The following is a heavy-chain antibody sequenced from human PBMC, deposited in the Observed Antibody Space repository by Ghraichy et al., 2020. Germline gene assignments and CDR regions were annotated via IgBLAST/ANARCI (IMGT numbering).Heavy chain of an antibody. Sequence: GGSLRLSCAASGFTVSSNYMSWVRQAPGKGLEWVSVIYSGGSTYYADSVKGRFTISRDNSKNTLYLQMNSLRAEDTAVYYCAAGRVYSSSWYWGAYFDYWGQGTLVTVSS. CDR2: IYSGGST. CDR3: AAGRVYSSSWYWGAYFDY. V-gene: IGHV3-53*01. J-gene: IGHJ4*02. D-gene: IGHD6-13*01. CDR1: GFTVSSNY.